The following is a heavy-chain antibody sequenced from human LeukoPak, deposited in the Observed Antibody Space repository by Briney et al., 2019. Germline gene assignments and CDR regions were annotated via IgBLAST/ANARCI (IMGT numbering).Heavy chain of an antibody. CDR2: IYYSGST. CDR3: ARRSTDYYDSSGYFPFDY. Sequence: SETLSLTCTVSGGSISSSSYYWGWIRQPPGKGLEWIGSIYYSGSTYYNPSLKSRVTISVDTSKNQFSLKLSSVTAADTAVYYCARRSTDYYDSSGYFPFDYWGQGTLVTVSS. J-gene: IGHJ4*02. V-gene: IGHV4-39*07. D-gene: IGHD3-22*01. CDR1: GGSISSSSYY.